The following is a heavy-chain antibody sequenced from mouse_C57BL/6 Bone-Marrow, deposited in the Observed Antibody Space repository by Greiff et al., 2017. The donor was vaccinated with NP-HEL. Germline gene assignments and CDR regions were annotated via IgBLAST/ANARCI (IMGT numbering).Heavy chain of an antibody. CDR3: ARSYAMDY. Sequence: QVQLKESGPGLVQPSQSLSITCTVSGFSLTSYGVHWVRQSPGKGLEWLGEIWRGGSTDNNEAFMSSLSITKDNSKSQVFFKMNRLLADDTAIYYCARSYAMDYWAQGNSFPVSS. V-gene: IGHV2-5*01. J-gene: IGHJ4*01. CDR1: GFSLTSYG. CDR2: IWRGGST.